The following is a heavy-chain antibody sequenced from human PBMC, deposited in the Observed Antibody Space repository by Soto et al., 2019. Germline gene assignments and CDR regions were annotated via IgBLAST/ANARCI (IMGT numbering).Heavy chain of an antibody. CDR3: VRDPHALDY. CDR2: IRSSGSPI. Sequence: GGSLRLSCAASGFTFSSYSMNWVRQAPGKGLEWVSYIRSSGSPIYYADSVKGRFTISRDNAKNSLYLQMNNLRAEDTAVYYCVRDPHALDYWGQGTLVTVSS. D-gene: IGHD2-2*01. V-gene: IGHV3-48*01. J-gene: IGHJ4*02. CDR1: GFTFSSYS.